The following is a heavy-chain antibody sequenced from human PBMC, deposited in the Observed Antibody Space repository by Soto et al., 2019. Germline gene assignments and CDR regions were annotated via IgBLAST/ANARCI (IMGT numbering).Heavy chain of an antibody. CDR1: GFTFSSYD. Sequence: GGSLRLSCAASGFTFSSYDMHWVRQATGKGLEWVSAIGTAGDTYYPGSVKGRFTISRENPKNSLYLQMNSLRAGDTAVYYCARAQPTAYVGYYFDYWGQGTLVTVSS. CDR3: ARAQPTAYVGYYFDY. J-gene: IGHJ4*02. CDR2: IGTAGDT. V-gene: IGHV3-13*01. D-gene: IGHD4-17*01.